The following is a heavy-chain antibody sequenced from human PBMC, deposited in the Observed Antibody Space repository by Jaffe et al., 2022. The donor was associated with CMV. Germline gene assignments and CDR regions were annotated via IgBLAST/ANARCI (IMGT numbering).Heavy chain of an antibody. J-gene: IGHJ1*01. D-gene: IGHD6-19*01. CDR1: GYRFTNYG. V-gene: IGHV1-18*01. CDR3: ARDRFLGVGAWSPESFQH. Sequence: QVQLVQSGAEVKKPGASVKVSCKASGYRFTNYGLSWVRQAPGEGLEWMGYSNTYSGDTNSAQKFQGRVTMTTDTSTRTAYMELRSLTSDDTAVYYCARDRFLGVGAWSPESFQHWGQGTLITVSS. CDR2: SNTYSGDT.